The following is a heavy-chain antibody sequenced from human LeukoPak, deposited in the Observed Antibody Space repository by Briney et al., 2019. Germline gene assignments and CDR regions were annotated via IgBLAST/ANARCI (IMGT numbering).Heavy chain of an antibody. CDR3: ARDYVGVAGTFDY. D-gene: IGHD6-19*01. CDR1: GGSISSGGYR. CDR2: VNHSGST. Sequence: PSETLSLTCAVSGGSISSGGYRWTWIRQPPGKGLEWIGEVNHSGSTNYNPSLKSRVSISVDTSKNQFSLKLSSVTAADTAVYFCARDYVGVAGTFDYWGQGTLVTVSS. J-gene: IGHJ4*02. V-gene: IGHV4-34*01.